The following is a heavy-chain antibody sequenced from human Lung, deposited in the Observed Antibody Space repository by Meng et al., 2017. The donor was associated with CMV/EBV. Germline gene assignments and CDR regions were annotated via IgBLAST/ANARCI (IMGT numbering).Heavy chain of an antibody. CDR1: GYTFASYY. J-gene: IGHJ4*02. Sequence: ASVXVSXXASGYTFASYYVHWVRQAPGQGLEWLGLINPSDDYTEYAQKFQGRVTMTRDTSTNTVYMDLSSLRSEDTAVYYGARDPIVGADFDFDYWGQGTLVTVSS. V-gene: IGHV1-46*01. CDR2: INPSDDYT. D-gene: IGHD1-26*01. CDR3: ARDPIVGADFDFDY.